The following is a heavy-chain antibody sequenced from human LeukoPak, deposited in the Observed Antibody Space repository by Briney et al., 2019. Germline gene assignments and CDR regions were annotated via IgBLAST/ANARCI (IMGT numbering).Heavy chain of an antibody. CDR2: ISYDGSNK. CDR3: ARGLSSGWYLAAGLGYFDY. V-gene: IGHV3-30-3*01. J-gene: IGHJ4*02. D-gene: IGHD6-19*01. CDR1: GFTFSSYA. Sequence: PPGGSLRLSCAASGFTFSSYAMHWVHQAPGKGLEWVAVISYDGSNKYYADSVKGRFTISRDNSKNTLYLQMNSLRAEDTAVYYCARGLSSGWYLAAGLGYFDYWGQGTLVTVSS.